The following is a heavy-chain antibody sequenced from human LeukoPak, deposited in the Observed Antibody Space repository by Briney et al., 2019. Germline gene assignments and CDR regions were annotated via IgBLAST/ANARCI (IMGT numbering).Heavy chain of an antibody. CDR3: ARFIYYGSGSYYYFDY. D-gene: IGHD3-10*01. J-gene: IGHJ4*02. CDR2: INHSGST. Sequence: GSLRLSCAASGFTVSSKYMSWVRQAPGKGLEWIGEINHSGSTNYNPSLKSRVTISVDTSKNQFSLKLSSVTAADTAVYYCARFIYYGSGSYYYFDYWGQGTLVTVSS. CDR1: GFTVSSKY. V-gene: IGHV4-34*01.